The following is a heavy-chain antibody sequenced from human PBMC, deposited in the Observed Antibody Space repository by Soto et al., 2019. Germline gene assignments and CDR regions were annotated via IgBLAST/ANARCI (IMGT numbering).Heavy chain of an antibody. V-gene: IGHV3-30*18. Sequence: GESLKISCAASGFTFSSYGMHWVRQAPGKGLEWVAVISYDGSNKYYADSVKGRFTISRDNSKNTLYLQMNSLRAEDTAVYYCAKDLTGTTSAFDYWGQGTLVTVSS. CDR2: ISYDGSNK. D-gene: IGHD1-7*01. CDR3: AKDLTGTTSAFDY. CDR1: GFTFSSYG. J-gene: IGHJ4*02.